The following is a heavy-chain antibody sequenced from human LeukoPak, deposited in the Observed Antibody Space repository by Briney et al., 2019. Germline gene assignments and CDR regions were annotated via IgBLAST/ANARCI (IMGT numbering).Heavy chain of an antibody. CDR3: ARHSRTYYDFDY. V-gene: IGHV4-4*07. D-gene: IGHD1-26*01. CDR2: MYISGST. Sequence: PSETLSLTCTVSGDSISSFYWNWIRQSAGKGLEWIGRMYISGSTNYNPSLKSRVTMSVDTSKNQFSLKVTSVTAADTAVYYCARHSRTYYDFDYWGQGTLVTVSS. J-gene: IGHJ4*02. CDR1: GDSISSFY.